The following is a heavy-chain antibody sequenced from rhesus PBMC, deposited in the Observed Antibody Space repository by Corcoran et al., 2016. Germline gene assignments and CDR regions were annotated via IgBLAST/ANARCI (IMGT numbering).Heavy chain of an antibody. J-gene: IGHJ2*01. CDR1: GYSISSGYG. D-gene: IGHD2-21*01. CDR2: IGGSSGST. Sequence: QVQLQESGPGLVKPSETLSLTCAVSGYSISSGYGWSWIRQPPGKGLEWIGYIGGSSGSTNYNPSLKSRVTISKDTSNNPFSLKLSSVTAADTAVYYCARVWYYWYFDLWGPGTPITISS. V-gene: IGHV4-127*01. CDR3: ARVWYYWYFDL.